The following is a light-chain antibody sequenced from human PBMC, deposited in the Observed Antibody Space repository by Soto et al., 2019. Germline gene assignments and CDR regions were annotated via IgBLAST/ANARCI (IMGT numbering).Light chain of an antibody. J-gene: IGKJ3*01. CDR1: QSVSSN. CDR2: GAS. CDR3: LQYNNWPFT. Sequence: EIVMTQSPATLSVSPGERATLSCRASQSVSSNLAWYQQKPGQAPRLLIYGASSRATGIPARFSGSGSGTEFTLTISSLQSEDFAVYYCLQYNNWPFTVGPGTKVDIK. V-gene: IGKV3-15*01.